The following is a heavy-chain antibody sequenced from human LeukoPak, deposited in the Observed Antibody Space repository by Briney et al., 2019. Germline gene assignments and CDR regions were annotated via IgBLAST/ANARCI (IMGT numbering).Heavy chain of an antibody. D-gene: IGHD3-22*01. CDR2: ISSSSTYI. V-gene: IGHV3-21*01. CDR3: ARRDYYDNTIGY. CDR1: GFSFGTYI. J-gene: IGHJ4*02. Sequence: GGSLRLSCAASGFSFGTYIMNWVRQAPGKGPEWVSSISSSSTYIYYADSVKGRFIISRDNAKNSLSLQMNSLRAEDTAVYYCARRDYYDNTIGYWGQGTLVTVSS.